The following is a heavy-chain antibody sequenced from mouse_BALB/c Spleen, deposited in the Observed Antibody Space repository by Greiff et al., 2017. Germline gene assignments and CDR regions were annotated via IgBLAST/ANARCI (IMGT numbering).Heavy chain of an antibody. D-gene: IGHD1-1*01. V-gene: IGHV5-17*02. Sequence: DVKLVESGGGLVQPGGSRKLSCAASGFTFSSFGMHWVRQAPEKGLEWVAYISSGSSTIYYADTVKGRFTISRDNPKNTLFLQMTSLRSEDTAMYYCARRGDYYGSSYAYYFDYWGQGTTLTVSS. CDR1: GFTFSSFG. CDR3: ARRGDYYGSSYAYYFDY. CDR2: ISSGSSTI. J-gene: IGHJ2*01.